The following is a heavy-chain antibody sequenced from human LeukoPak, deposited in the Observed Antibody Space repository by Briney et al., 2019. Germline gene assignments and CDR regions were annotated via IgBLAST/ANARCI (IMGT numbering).Heavy chain of an antibody. J-gene: IGHJ5*02. Sequence: ASVKVSCKASGYTFTSYYMHWVRQAPGQGLEWMGIINPGGGSTSYAQKFQGRVTMTRDTSTSTVYMELSSLRSKDTAVYYCARAHGDYGNWFDPWGQGTLVTVSS. CDR2: INPGGGST. V-gene: IGHV1-46*01. CDR1: GYTFTSYY. CDR3: ARAHGDYGNWFDP. D-gene: IGHD4-17*01.